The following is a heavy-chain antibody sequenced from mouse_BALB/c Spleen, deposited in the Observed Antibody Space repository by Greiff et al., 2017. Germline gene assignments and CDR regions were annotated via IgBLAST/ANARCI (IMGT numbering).Heavy chain of an antibody. V-gene: IGHV1S137*01. CDR1: GYTFTDYA. Sequence: VKLVESGAELVRPGVSVKISCKGSGYTFTDYAMHWVKQSHAKSLEWIGVISTYYGDASYNQKFKGKATMTVDKSSSTAYMELARLTSEDSAIYYCARGGTATLYAMDYWGQGTSVTVSS. CDR3: ARGGTATLYAMDY. J-gene: IGHJ4*01. CDR2: ISTYYGDA. D-gene: IGHD1-2*01.